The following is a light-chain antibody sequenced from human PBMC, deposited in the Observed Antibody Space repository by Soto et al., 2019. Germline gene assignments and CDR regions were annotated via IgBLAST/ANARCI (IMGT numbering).Light chain of an antibody. J-gene: IGKJ5*01. CDR2: GAS. V-gene: IGKV3-15*01. CDR1: QSVNSN. Sequence: EIVMTQSPATLSVSPGERATLSCRASQSVNSNLAWYQQKPGQAPRLLIYGASTRATGIPARFSGSGSVTEFTLTISSLQFEDFAVYYCQQYNNWPLTFGQGTRLEIK. CDR3: QQYNNWPLT.